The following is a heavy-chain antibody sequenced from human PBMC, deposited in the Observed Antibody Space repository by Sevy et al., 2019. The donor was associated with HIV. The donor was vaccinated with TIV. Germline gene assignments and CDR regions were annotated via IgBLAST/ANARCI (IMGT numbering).Heavy chain of an antibody. D-gene: IGHD2-15*01. CDR2: ISYDGSNK. Sequence: GGSLRLSCAASGFTFSSYAMHWVRQAPGKGLEWVAVISYDGSNKYYADSVKGRFTISRDNSKNTLYLQMNSLRAEDTAVYYGARSGYCSGGSCYFDAFDIWGQGTMVTVSS. J-gene: IGHJ3*02. V-gene: IGHV3-30-3*01. CDR3: ARSGYCSGGSCYFDAFDI. CDR1: GFTFSSYA.